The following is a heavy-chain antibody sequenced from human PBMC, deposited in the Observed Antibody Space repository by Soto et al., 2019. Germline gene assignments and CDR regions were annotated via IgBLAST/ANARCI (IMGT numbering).Heavy chain of an antibody. D-gene: IGHD2-21*01. CDR3: ARPHTYYYDGDNLYLNCFDF. Sequence: QVQLVQSGAEAKKPGSSVKVSCKASGGTFRNNAINWVRQAPGQGLEWMGVIIPFFGAPKYAQKFQGRLTITADESTNTAYMELSGLRSEDTAIYYCARPHTYYYDGDNLYLNCFDFWGQGTLVTVSS. V-gene: IGHV1-69*01. CDR1: GGTFRNNA. CDR2: IIPFFGAP. J-gene: IGHJ4*02.